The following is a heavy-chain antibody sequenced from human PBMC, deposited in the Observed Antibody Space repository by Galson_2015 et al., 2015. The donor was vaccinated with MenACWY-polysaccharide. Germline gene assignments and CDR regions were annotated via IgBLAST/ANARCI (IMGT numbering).Heavy chain of an antibody. CDR2: INPNSGGT. V-gene: IGHV1-2*02. CDR3: AAGAYCGSDCYPPGW. D-gene: IGHD2-21*02. J-gene: IGHJ4*02. CDR1: GYTFTGYY. Sequence: SVKVSCKASGYTFTGYYMHWVRQAPGQGLEWMGWINPNSGGTNYAQKFQGRVTMTRDTSISTAYMELSRLRSDDTAVYYCAAGAYCGSDCYPPGWWGQGTLVTVSS.